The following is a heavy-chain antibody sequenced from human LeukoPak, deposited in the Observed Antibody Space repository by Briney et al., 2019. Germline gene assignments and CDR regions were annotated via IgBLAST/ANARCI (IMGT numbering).Heavy chain of an antibody. CDR1: GFIVSSKY. V-gene: IGHV3-53*01. D-gene: IGHD3-10*01. J-gene: IGHJ4*02. CDR2: IFSGGST. CDR3: ARAGPIDY. Sequence: GGSLRLSCAASGFIVSSKYMSWVRQAPGKGLEWVSVIFSGGSTYYAASVEGRFTISRDNSKNTVYLQMNSLRVEDTAVYYCARAGPIDYWGQGTLVTVSS.